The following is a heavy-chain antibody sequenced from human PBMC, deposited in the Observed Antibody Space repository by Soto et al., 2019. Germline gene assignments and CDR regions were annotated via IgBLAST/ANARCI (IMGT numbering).Heavy chain of an antibody. CDR2: ISAYNGNT. D-gene: IGHD3-10*01. CDR1: GYTFTSYG. V-gene: IGHV1-18*04. J-gene: IGHJ5*02. Sequence: GASVKVSCKASGYTFTSYGISWVRQAPGQGLEWMGWISAYNGNTNYAQKLQGRVTMTTDTSTSTAYMELRSLRSDDTAVYYCARDRDSYGSGGPTVGWFDPWGQRTLV. CDR3: ARDRDSYGSGGPTVGWFDP.